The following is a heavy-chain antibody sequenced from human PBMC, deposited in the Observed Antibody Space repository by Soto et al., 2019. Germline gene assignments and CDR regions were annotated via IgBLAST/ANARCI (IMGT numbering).Heavy chain of an antibody. Sequence: QVQLQESGPGLVKPSQTLSLTCTVSGGSISSGDYYWSWIRQPPGKGLEWIGYIYYSGSTYYNPSLTIRVTISVDTSKNQFSLKLSSVTAADTAVYYCAREVLLWFGELRHNWFDPWGQGTLVTVSS. CDR2: IYYSGST. V-gene: IGHV4-30-4*01. CDR1: GGSISSGDYY. CDR3: AREVLLWFGELRHNWFDP. J-gene: IGHJ5*02. D-gene: IGHD3-10*01.